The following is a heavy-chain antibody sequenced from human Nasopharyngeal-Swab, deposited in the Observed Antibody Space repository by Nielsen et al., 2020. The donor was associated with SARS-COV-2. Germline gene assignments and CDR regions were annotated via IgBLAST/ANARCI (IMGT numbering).Heavy chain of an antibody. CDR2: IYYSGST. D-gene: IGHD5-24*01. CDR3: AGGRDGYTNYYYYYGMDV. J-gene: IGHJ6*02. V-gene: IGHV4-59*13. Sequence: PGKGLGWIGYIYYSGSTNYNPSLKSRVTISVDTSKNQFSLKLSSVTAADTAVYYCAGGRDGYTNYYYYYGMDVWGQGTTVTVSS.